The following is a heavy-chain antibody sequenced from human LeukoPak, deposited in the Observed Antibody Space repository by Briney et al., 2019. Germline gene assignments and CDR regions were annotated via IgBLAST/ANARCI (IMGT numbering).Heavy chain of an antibody. CDR3: ATDRGYSGYGTFDY. D-gene: IGHD5-12*01. CDR2: ISGSGDNT. V-gene: IGHV3-23*01. Sequence: PGGSLRLSCAVSGFTFGDYAMNWVRQAPGKGLEWVSLISGSGDNTFYADSVKGRFTISRDDSKNTLYLQMNSLIAEDTALYYCATDRGYSGYGTFDYWGQGTLVAVSS. CDR1: GFTFGDYA. J-gene: IGHJ4*02.